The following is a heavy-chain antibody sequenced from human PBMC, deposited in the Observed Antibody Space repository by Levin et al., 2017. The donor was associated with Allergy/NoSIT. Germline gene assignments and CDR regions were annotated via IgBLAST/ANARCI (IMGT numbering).Heavy chain of an antibody. CDR2: ISAYTGKT. D-gene: IGHD5-18*01. Sequence: KAGESLKISCKASGYPFTGHGINWVRQAPGQGLEWLGWISAYTGKTNFAEKFQGRVTMTRDTSTSTVYMELRSLRSDDTALYFCARDRRNEGYSNGFDASDFWGQGTMVTVSS. V-gene: IGHV1-18*01. CDR3: ARDRRNEGYSNGFDASDF. J-gene: IGHJ3*01. CDR1: GYPFTGHG.